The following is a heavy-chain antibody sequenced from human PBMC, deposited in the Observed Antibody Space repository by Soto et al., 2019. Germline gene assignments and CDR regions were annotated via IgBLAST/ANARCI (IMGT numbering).Heavy chain of an antibody. CDR1: GFTFSSYG. CDR3: AKDTGVVVVTATLDY. V-gene: IGHV3-30*18. CDR2: ISYDGSNK. J-gene: IGHJ4*02. D-gene: IGHD2-21*02. Sequence: LRLSCAASGFTFSSYGMHWVRQAPGKGLEWVAVISYDGSNKYYTDFVKGRFTISRDNSKNTLYLQMNSLRAEDTAVYYCAKDTGVVVVTATLDYWGQGTLVTVSS.